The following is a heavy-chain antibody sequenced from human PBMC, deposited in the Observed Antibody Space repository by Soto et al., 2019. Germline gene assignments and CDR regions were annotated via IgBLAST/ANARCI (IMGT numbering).Heavy chain of an antibody. CDR3: ARDHRFDP. J-gene: IGHJ5*02. Sequence: GGSLRLSCAASGFSFSSYWMSWVRQAPGKGLEWVANINQDGSEKNYVDSVRGRFTISRDNAKNSLHLQMNSLGAEDTAVYYCARDHRFDPWGQGTLVTVSS. V-gene: IGHV3-7*01. CDR2: INQDGSEK. CDR1: GFSFSSYW.